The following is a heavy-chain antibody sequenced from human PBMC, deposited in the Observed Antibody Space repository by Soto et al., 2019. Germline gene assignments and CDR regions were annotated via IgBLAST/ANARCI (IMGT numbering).Heavy chain of an antibody. Sequence: GGSLRLSCVASGFTFSAYPMHWVRQAPGKGLEWVTLIWYDGSDKYYADSVKGRFTISRDDSKNTLYLQMDSLRAEDTAVYFCDRGNGYSYGVFFDYWGQGALVTVSS. CDR2: IWYDGSDK. V-gene: IGHV3-33*01. D-gene: IGHD5-18*01. J-gene: IGHJ4*02. CDR3: DRGNGYSYGVFFDY. CDR1: GFTFSAYP.